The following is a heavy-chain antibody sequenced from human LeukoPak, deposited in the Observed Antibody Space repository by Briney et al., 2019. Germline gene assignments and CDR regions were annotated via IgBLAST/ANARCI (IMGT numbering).Heavy chain of an antibody. CDR2: IWYDGSNK. CDR1: GFTFSNYV. V-gene: IGHV3-33*01. J-gene: IGHJ4*02. Sequence: GGSLRLSCAASGFTFSNYVMHWVRQAPGKGLDWVAVIWYDGSNKYYADSVKGRFTISRDNSKSTLYLQMNSLRAEDTAVYYCARGSPVSGDYWGQGTLVTVSS. D-gene: IGHD1-26*01. CDR3: ARGSPVSGDY.